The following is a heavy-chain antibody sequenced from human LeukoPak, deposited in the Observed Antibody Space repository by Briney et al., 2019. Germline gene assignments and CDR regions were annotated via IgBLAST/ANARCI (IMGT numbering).Heavy chain of an antibody. D-gene: IGHD5-18*01. CDR1: GFTFSSYA. V-gene: IGHV3-7*01. CDR3: TRDWTDTAMGLFDY. CDR2: IKPDGSEK. Sequence: GGSLRLSCAASGFTFSSYAMSWVRQAPGKGLEWVANIKPDGSEKNYVDSVKGRFIISRDNAKNSLSLQMNSLRAEDTAVYYCTRDWTDTAMGLFDYWGQGTLVTVSS. J-gene: IGHJ4*02.